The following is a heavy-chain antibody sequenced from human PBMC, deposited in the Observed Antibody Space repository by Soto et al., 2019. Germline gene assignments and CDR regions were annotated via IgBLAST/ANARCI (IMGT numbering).Heavy chain of an antibody. CDR1: GGTFSSYA. J-gene: IGHJ4*02. CDR3: ARVRVRFLEWLGSEG. D-gene: IGHD3-3*01. Sequence: QVQLVQSGAEVKKPGSSVKVSCKASGGTFSSYAFSWVRQAPGQGLEWMGGIIPIFGTANYAQKFQGRVTITADESKGTAYMELSSLRSEATAVYYCARVRVRFLEWLGSEGWGQGTLVTVSS. CDR2: IIPIFGTA. V-gene: IGHV1-69*12.